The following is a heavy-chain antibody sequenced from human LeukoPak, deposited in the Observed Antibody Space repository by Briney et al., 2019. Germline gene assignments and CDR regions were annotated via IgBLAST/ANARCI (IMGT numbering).Heavy chain of an antibody. D-gene: IGHD6-6*01. V-gene: IGHV3-30*04. Sequence: GGSLRLSCAASGFSLSSYAMSWVRQAPGKGLEWVAVISYDGSNKYYADSVKGRYTISRDNARNSLYLQMNSLRAEDTAVYYCARGGAVRPDYWGQGTLVTVSS. J-gene: IGHJ4*02. CDR2: ISYDGSNK. CDR3: ARGGAVRPDY. CDR1: GFSLSSYA.